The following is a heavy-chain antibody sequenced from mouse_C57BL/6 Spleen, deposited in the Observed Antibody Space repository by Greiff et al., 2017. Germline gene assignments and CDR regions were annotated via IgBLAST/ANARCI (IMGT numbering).Heavy chain of an antibody. CDR2: INPSNGGT. J-gene: IGHJ3*01. CDR1: GYTFTSYW. Sequence: QVQLKQSGTELVKPGASVKLSCKASGYTFTSYWMHWVKQRPGQGLEWIGNINPSNGGTNYNEKFKSKATLTVDKSSSTAYMQISSLTSEDSAVYYCARAGGTYGWFAYWGQGTLVTVSA. CDR3: ARAGGTYGWFAY. V-gene: IGHV1-53*01. D-gene: IGHD1-1*02.